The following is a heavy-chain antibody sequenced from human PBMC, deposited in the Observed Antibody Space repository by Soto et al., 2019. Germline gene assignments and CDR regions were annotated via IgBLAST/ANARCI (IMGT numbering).Heavy chain of an antibody. V-gene: IGHV1-69*13. J-gene: IGHJ4*02. CDR3: ARAPDLYSSVWNY. D-gene: IGHD6-19*01. CDR1: GGTFSSYA. Sequence: ASVKVSCKASGGTFSSYAISWVRQAPGQGLEWMGGIIPIFGTANYAQKFQGRVTITADESTSTAYMELSSLRSEDTAVYYCARAPDLYSSVWNYWGQGTLVTISS. CDR2: IIPIFGTA.